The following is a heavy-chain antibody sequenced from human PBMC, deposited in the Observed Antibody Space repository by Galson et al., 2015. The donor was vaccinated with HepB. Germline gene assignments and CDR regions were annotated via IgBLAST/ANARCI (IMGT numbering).Heavy chain of an antibody. CDR3: AREPVKAYYDSSGYVELDC. J-gene: IGHJ4*02. CDR1: GFSFSDYY. D-gene: IGHD3-22*01. CDR2: IDNSGTYI. Sequence: SLRLSCAASGFSFSDYYMSWIRQAPRKGLEWVSYIDNSGTYIYYADSVKGRFTISRDNAKNSLFLQMNTLRAGDTAVYYCAREPVKAYYDSSGYVELDCWGQGTLVTVSS. V-gene: IGHV3-11*01.